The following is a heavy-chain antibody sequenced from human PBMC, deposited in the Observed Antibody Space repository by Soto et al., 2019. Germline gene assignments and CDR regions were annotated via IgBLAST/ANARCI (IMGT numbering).Heavy chain of an antibody. J-gene: IGHJ6*03. CDR3: ARGTYCGGDCYPPSYYYYYMDV. Sequence: PSETLSLTCAVYGGSFSGYYWSWIRQPPGKGLEWIGEINHSGSTNYNPSLKSRVTISVDTTKNQFSLKLSSVTAADTAVYYCARGTYCGGDCYPPSYYYYYMDVWGKGTTVTVSS. CDR2: INHSGST. CDR1: GGSFSGYY. D-gene: IGHD2-21*01. V-gene: IGHV4-34*01.